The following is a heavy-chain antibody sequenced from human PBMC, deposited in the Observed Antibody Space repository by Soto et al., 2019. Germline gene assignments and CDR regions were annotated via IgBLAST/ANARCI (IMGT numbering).Heavy chain of an antibody. CDR2: IYTSGST. CDR3: ARAYGGNPALFDP. CDR1: GFTVSSDY. V-gene: IGHV3-53*01. Sequence: EVQLVESGGGLIQPGGSLRLSCAASGFTVSSDYMRWVRQAPGKGLEWVSVIYTSGSTYYADSVKGRFTFSRDNSKNTLYLQMNSLRAEDTAVYYCARAYGGNPALFDPWGQGTLVTVSS. J-gene: IGHJ5*02. D-gene: IGHD2-15*01.